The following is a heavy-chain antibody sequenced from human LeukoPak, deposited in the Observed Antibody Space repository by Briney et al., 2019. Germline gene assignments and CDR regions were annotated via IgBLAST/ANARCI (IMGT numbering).Heavy chain of an antibody. J-gene: IGHJ6*02. Sequence: GGSLRLSCAASGFTFSNYWMHWVRQGPGKGLVWVSRINTDGTNAGYADSVKGRFTTSRDNAKNTLYLQMNSLRAEDTAVYYCAKDRGAATVTDYYYYGMDVWGQGTTVTVSS. D-gene: IGHD4-17*01. V-gene: IGHV3-74*01. CDR1: GFTFSNYW. CDR3: AKDRGAATVTDYYYYGMDV. CDR2: INTDGTNA.